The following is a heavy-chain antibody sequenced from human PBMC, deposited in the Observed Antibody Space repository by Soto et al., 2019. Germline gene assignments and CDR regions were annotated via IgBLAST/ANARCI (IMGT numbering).Heavy chain of an antibody. Sequence: QVHLQQWGAGLLKPSETLSLTCAVYGGSFSDTYWNWFRQPPGKGLEWIGEINHNTNTIYNPSLTRRGPXSXDXXKNHFSLKLTSVTAADTAVYYCARGVRLFRGSFDPWGQGTLVPVSS. CDR1: GGSFSDTY. CDR2: INHNTNT. CDR3: ARGVRLFRGSFDP. D-gene: IGHD2-15*01. V-gene: IGHV4-34*01. J-gene: IGHJ5*02.